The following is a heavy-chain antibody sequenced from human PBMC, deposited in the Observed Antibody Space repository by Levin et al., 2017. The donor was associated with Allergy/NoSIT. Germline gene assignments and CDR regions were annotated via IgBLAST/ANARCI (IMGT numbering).Heavy chain of an antibody. J-gene: IGHJ4*02. Sequence: LSLTCAASGFTFSSSAMHWVRQAPGKGLEYVSAISSNGGTTYYANSVKGRFTISRDNSKNTLYLQMGSLRAEDMAVYYCARQKGAVAGTFSTPIDYWGQGTLVTVSS. CDR2: ISSNGGTT. CDR1: GFTFSSSA. V-gene: IGHV3-64*01. CDR3: ARQKGAVAGTFSTPIDY. D-gene: IGHD6-19*01.